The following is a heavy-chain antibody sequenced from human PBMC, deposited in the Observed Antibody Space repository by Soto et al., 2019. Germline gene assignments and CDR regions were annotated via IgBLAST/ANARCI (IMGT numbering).Heavy chain of an antibody. J-gene: IGHJ6*02. Sequence: QVQLVQSGAEVKKPGSSVKVSCKASGGTFGSYAISWVRQAPGQGLEWMGGIIPIPGTANYAQKFQGRVTIAAEASTSTAYMELSSLRSEDTAVYYCARSQGSSTSLDINYYCYYGMDVWGQGTTVTVSS. CDR2: IIPIPGTA. CDR1: GGTFGSYA. D-gene: IGHD2-2*01. V-gene: IGHV1-69*01. CDR3: ARSQGSSTSLDINYYCYYGMDV.